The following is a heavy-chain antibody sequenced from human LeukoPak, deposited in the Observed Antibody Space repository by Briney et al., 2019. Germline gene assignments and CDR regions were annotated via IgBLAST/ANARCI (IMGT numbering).Heavy chain of an antibody. CDR3: ASFEVGYYYDSSGYYY. D-gene: IGHD3-22*01. CDR1: GGSFSGYY. CDR2: INHSGST. J-gene: IGHJ4*02. Sequence: PSETLSLTCAVYGGSFSGYYWSWIRQPPGKGLEWIGEINHSGSTNYNPSLKSRVTISVDTSKNQFSLKLSSVTAADTAVYYCASFEVGYYYDSSGYYYWGQGTLVTVSS. V-gene: IGHV4-34*01.